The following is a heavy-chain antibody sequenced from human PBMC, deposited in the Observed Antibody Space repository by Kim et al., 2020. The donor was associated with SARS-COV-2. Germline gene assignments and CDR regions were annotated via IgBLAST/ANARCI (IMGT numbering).Heavy chain of an antibody. CDR1: GFTFSSYS. CDR3: ARDFWLRVPDSSGWYEDPDYYYYGMDV. CDR2: ISSSSSYI. V-gene: IGHV3-21*04. Sequence: GGSLRLSCAASGFTFSSYSMNWVRQAPGKGLEWVSSISSSSSYIYYADSVKGRFTISRDNAKNSLYLQMNSLRAEDTAVYYCARDFWLRVPDSSGWYEDPDYYYYGMDVWGQGTTVTVSS. J-gene: IGHJ6*02. D-gene: IGHD6-19*01.